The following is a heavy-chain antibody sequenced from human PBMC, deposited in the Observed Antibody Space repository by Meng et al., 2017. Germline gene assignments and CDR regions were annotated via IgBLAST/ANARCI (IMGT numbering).Heavy chain of an antibody. CDR1: GYIFTSYD. V-gene: IGHV1-8*03. D-gene: IGHD2-15*01. Sequence: ASVKVSCKASGYIFTSYDINWVRQATGQGLEWMGWMNPNSGNTGYAQKFQGRVTITRNTSISTAYMELSSLRSEDTAVYYCARGGSGGKENWFDPWGQGTLVTVSS. CDR3: ARGGSGGKENWFDP. CDR2: MNPNSGNT. J-gene: IGHJ5*02.